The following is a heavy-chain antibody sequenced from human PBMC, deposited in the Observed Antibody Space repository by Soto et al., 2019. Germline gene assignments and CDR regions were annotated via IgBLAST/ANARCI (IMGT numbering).Heavy chain of an antibody. Sequence: GGSLRLSCEASGLSFSSHAMTWVRQAPGKGLDWVSGINSDGSDTYYSDSVRGRYTISRDNSKNTLYLQMNSLTAEDTAVYFCASVVGSTALVGIDSWGRGALVTVSS. CDR3: ASVVGSTALVGIDS. V-gene: IGHV3-23*03. CDR1: GLSFSSHA. CDR2: INSDGSDT. D-gene: IGHD1-26*01. J-gene: IGHJ4*02.